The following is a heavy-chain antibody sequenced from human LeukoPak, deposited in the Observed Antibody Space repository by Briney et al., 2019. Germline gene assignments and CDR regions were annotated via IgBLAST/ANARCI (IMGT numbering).Heavy chain of an antibody. V-gene: IGHV3-23*01. CDR1: GFTFSSYA. D-gene: IGHD6-13*01. Sequence: PGGSLGLSCAASGFTFSSYAMSWVRQAPGKGLEWVSAISGSGGSTYYADSVKGRFTISRDNSKNTLYLQMNSLRAEDTAVYYCAKVIALAAAGREYYFDYWGQGTLVTVSS. J-gene: IGHJ4*02. CDR2: ISGSGGST. CDR3: AKVIALAAAGREYYFDY.